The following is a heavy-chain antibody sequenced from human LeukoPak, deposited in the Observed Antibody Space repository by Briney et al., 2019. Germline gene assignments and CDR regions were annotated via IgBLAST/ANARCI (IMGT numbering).Heavy chain of an antibody. Sequence: SVKVSCKASGGTFSSYAISWARQAPGQGLEWMGGIIPIFGTANYAQKFQGRVTITADESTSTAYMELSSLRSEDTAVYYCASGPSRCSSTSCYARLGYFQHWGQGTLVTVSS. CDR3: ASGPSRCSSTSCYARLGYFQH. CDR1: GGTFSSYA. J-gene: IGHJ1*01. V-gene: IGHV1-69*01. D-gene: IGHD2-2*01. CDR2: IIPIFGTA.